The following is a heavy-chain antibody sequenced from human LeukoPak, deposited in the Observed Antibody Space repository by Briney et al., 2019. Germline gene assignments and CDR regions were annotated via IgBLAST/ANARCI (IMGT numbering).Heavy chain of an antibody. CDR3: ARDSETFDY. CDR1: GFTFSSYS. CDR2: ISSSSSTI. V-gene: IGHV3-48*04. J-gene: IGHJ4*02. Sequence: SGGSLRLSCAASGFTFSSYSMNWVRQAPGKGLEWVSYISSSSSTIYYADSVKGRFTISRDNAKNSLYLQMNSLRAEDTAVYYCARDSETFDYWGQGTLVTVSS.